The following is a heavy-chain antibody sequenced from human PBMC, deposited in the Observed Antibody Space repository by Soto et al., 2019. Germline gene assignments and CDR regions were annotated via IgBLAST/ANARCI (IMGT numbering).Heavy chain of an antibody. CDR2: INPYNGNT. D-gene: IGHD6-13*01. CDR3: ARVGVGLAAPRVWPQ. J-gene: IGHJ4*02. V-gene: IGHV1-18*01. Sequence: QVQLVQSGAEVKKPGASVKVSCKASGYTFTSYGISCVRQAPGQGLEWMGWINPYNGNTQYAVQFSGRVTVTADTSTTTTFMEVTSLTSDDTAVFYCARVGVGLAAPRVWPQWGQGTLVTVSS. CDR1: GYTFTSYG.